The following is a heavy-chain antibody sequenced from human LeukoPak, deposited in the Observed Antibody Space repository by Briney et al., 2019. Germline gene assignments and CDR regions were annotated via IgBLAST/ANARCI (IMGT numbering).Heavy chain of an antibody. CDR3: ARVLSGWQNFDY. CDR2: ISSSSSYI. D-gene: IGHD6-19*01. J-gene: IGHJ4*02. CDR1: GFTFSSYW. Sequence: GGSLRLSCAASGFTFSSYWMHWVRQAPGKGLEWVSSISSSSSYIYYADSVKGRFTISRDNAKNSLYLQMNSLRAEDTAVYYCARVLSGWQNFDYWGQGTLVTVSS. V-gene: IGHV3-21*01.